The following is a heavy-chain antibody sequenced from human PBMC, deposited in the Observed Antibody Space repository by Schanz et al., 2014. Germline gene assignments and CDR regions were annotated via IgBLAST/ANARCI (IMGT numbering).Heavy chain of an antibody. CDR3: AKGRFGELSAFDI. V-gene: IGHV3-23*04. J-gene: IGHJ3*02. CDR1: GFAFSSYG. CDR2: IGVDGTTT. Sequence: EVQLVDSGGGVVQPGRSLRLSCLASGFAFSSYGMNWLRQAPGKGLEWVSVIGVDGTTTYYADSVKGRFTISRDNSKNTLYLQMNSLRAEDTAVYYCAKGRFGELSAFDIRGQGTMXTVSS. D-gene: IGHD3-10*01.